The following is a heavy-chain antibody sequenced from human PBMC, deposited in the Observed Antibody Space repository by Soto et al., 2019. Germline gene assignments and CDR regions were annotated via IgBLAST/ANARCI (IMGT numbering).Heavy chain of an antibody. CDR2: IYGSAIT. Sequence: QVQLQESGPGLVKPSETLALTCTVSGGSISSAYWSWIRQPAGRGLEWIGHIYGSAITNYNPSLKSRVTMLGDTSKNQFSLKLRTVTAADTAVYSCAKGGARSTSTSCYTSGWLDPWGQGILVTVSS. CDR1: GGSISSAY. CDR3: AKGGARSTSTSCYTSGWLDP. V-gene: IGHV4-4*07. J-gene: IGHJ5*02. D-gene: IGHD2-2*01.